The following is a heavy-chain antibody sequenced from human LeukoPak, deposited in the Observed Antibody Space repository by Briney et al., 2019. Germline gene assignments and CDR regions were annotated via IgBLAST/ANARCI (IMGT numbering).Heavy chain of an antibody. D-gene: IGHD3-3*01. CDR1: GGSISSGSYD. CDR3: ARVVWSGYPYNWFDP. Sequence: PSQTLSLTCTVSGGSISSGSYDWSWIRQPAGTGLEWIGRIYTSGNTNYNPSLKSRVTISVDTSKNQFSLRLNSVTAADTAVYYCARVVWSGYPYNWFDPWGQGTLVTVSS. V-gene: IGHV4-61*02. CDR2: IYTSGNT. J-gene: IGHJ5*02.